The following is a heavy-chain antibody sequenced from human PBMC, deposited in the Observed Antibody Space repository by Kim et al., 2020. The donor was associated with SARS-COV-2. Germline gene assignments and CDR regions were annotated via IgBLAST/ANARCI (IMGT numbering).Heavy chain of an antibody. CDR2: IWYDGSNK. V-gene: IGHV3-33*01. CDR3: ARGAAAGGMYYFDY. D-gene: IGHD6-13*01. J-gene: IGHJ4*02. CDR1: GFTFSSYG. Sequence: GGSLRLSCAASGFTFSSYGMHWVRQAPGKGLEWVAVIWYDGSNKYYADSVKGRFTISRDNSKNTLYLQMNSLRAEDTAVYYCARGAAAGGMYYFDYWGQGTLVTVSS.